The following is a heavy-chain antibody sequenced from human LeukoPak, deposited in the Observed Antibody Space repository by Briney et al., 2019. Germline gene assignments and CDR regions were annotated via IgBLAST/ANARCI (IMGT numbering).Heavy chain of an antibody. Sequence: SETLSLTCTVPGGSLSSGDYYWSWIRQPPGKGLEWIGYIYHSGITYYNPSLKSRVIISLDRSKNQFSLRLSSVTAADTAVYYCAREKKGPIDYWGQGTLVTVSS. CDR2: IYHSGIT. CDR3: AREKKGPIDY. CDR1: GGSLSSGDYY. J-gene: IGHJ4*02. V-gene: IGHV4-30-4*01.